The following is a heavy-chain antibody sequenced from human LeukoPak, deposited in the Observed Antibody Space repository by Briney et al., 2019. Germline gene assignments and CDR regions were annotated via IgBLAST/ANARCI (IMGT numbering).Heavy chain of an antibody. Sequence: VASVKVSCKASGGTFSNYAISWVRQAPGQGLEWMGGIIPIFGTANYAQKFQGRVTITADESTSTVYMELSSLRSEDTAVYYCARGLSAELTRAFDIWGQGTMVTVSS. CDR2: IIPIFGTA. J-gene: IGHJ3*02. CDR3: ARGLSAELTRAFDI. D-gene: IGHD1-26*01. V-gene: IGHV1-69*13. CDR1: GGTFSNYA.